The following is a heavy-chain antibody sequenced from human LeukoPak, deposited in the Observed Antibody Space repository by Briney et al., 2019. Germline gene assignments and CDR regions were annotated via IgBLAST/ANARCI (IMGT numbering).Heavy chain of an antibody. CDR1: GFTVSTNY. Sequence: GGSLRLSCAASGFTVSTNYLSWVRQAPGKGLEWVSTITGSGGTTKYADSVKGRFTISRDNSKNTLDLQMNSLRAEDTAIFYWAKDLSPESNRLSPFDYWGQGTLVTVSS. CDR2: ITGSGGTT. CDR3: AKDLSPESNRLSPFDY. D-gene: IGHD3-16*02. J-gene: IGHJ4*02. V-gene: IGHV3-23*01.